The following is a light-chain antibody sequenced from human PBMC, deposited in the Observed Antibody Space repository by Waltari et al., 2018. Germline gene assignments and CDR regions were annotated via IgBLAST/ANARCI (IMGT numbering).Light chain of an antibody. CDR2: DVS. Sequence: QSALTQPASVSGSPGQSITISCTGPSSDVGGYNYVSWYQQHPGKAPKLMIYDVSNRPSGVSNRFSGSKSGNTASLTISGLQAEDEADYYCSSYTSSSPLVFGTGTKVTVL. CDR3: SSYTSSSPLV. V-gene: IGLV2-14*03. J-gene: IGLJ1*01. CDR1: SSDVGGYNY.